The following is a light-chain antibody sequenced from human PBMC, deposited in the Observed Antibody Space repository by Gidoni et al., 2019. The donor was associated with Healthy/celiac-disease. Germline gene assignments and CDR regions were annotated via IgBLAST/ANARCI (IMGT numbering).Light chain of an antibody. CDR2: KDS. V-gene: IGLV3-25*03. Sequence: SYELTQPPSVSVSPGQTARITCSGDALPKQYAYWYQQKPGQAPLLVIYKDSERPSGIPERFSGSSSGTTVTLTISGVQAEDEADYYCQSADSSGTFFGGGTKLTVL. CDR1: ALPKQY. CDR3: QSADSSGTF. J-gene: IGLJ2*01.